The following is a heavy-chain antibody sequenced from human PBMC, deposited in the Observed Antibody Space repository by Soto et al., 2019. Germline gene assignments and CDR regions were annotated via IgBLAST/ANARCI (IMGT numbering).Heavy chain of an antibody. CDR1: GYRLSSHG. CDR3: ALTAIFGVVNVDL. CDR2: ISGYNGNE. V-gene: IGHV1-18*04. J-gene: IGHJ2*01. Sequence: QAHLEQSGTEVKKPGASVKVSCKASGYRLSSHGIHWVRQAPGQGLEWMGWISGYNGNEHFTQNIQGRGTMTRETSTITAYMELTSLRSDDTAVYYCALTAIFGVVNVDLWGRGTLVTVSP. D-gene: IGHD3-3*01.